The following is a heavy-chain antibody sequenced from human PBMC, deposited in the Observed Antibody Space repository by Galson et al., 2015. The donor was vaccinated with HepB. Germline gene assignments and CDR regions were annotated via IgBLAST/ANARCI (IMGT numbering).Heavy chain of an antibody. CDR2: VYYSGST. D-gene: IGHD6-19*01. Sequence: ETLSLTCTVSGGSISGSTYYWGWIRQPPGRGLEWVGSVYYSGSTYYSPSLKSRVTISVDSSKNQFSLKLSSVTAADTAVYYCARGGQWKEWFDPWGQGILVTVSS. J-gene: IGHJ5*02. CDR3: ARGGQWKEWFDP. CDR1: GGSISGSTYY. V-gene: IGHV4-39*01.